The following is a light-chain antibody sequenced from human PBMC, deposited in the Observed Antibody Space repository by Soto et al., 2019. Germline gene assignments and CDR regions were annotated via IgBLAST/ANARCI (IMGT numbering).Light chain of an antibody. J-gene: IGLJ2*01. V-gene: IGLV1-44*01. Sequence: QSVLTQPPSASGTPGQRVTISCSGSSSDIGSNTVSWFQHLPGTAPKLLIYRNNQRPSGVPDRFSGSRSGTSASMAISGLQSEDEADDYCAAWDDSLHGVVFGGGTHLTVL. CDR2: RNN. CDR1: SSDIGSNT. CDR3: AAWDDSLHGVV.